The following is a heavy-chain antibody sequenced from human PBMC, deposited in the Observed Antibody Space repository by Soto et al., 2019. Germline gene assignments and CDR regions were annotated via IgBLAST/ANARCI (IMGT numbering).Heavy chain of an antibody. CDR2: ISYDGSNK. Sequence: QVQLVESGGGVVQPGRSLRLSCAASGFTFSSYAMHWVRQAPGKGLEWVAVISYDGSNKYYADSVKGRFTISRDNSKNTLYLQMNSLRAEDTAVYYCARDPMNRGYFDYWGQGTLVTVSS. CDR3: ARDPMNRGYFDY. CDR1: GFTFSSYA. V-gene: IGHV3-30-3*01. J-gene: IGHJ4*02.